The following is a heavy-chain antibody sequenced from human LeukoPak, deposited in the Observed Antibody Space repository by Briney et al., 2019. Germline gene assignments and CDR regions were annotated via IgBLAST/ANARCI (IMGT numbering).Heavy chain of an antibody. CDR2: INSDGSNT. CDR3: ARDLGQYYDASDNWFDP. J-gene: IGHJ5*02. CDR1: GFTFSNYW. V-gene: IGHV3-74*01. D-gene: IGHD3-22*01. Sequence: GGSLRLSCAASGFTFSNYWMHWVRQAPGKGLVWVSRINSDGSNTSYADSVKGRFTISRDNAKNTLNLQMNSLRAEDTAVYYCARDLGQYYDASDNWFDPWGQGTLVTVPS.